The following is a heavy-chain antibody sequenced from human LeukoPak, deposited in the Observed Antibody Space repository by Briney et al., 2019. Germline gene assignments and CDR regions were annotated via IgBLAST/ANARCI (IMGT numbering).Heavy chain of an antibody. CDR2: IKQDGGEK. D-gene: IGHD3-22*01. Sequence: PGGSLRLSCAASGFTFSGSAMHWVRQAPGKGLEWVANIKQDGGEKYYVDSVKGRFTISRDNAKNSLYLQMNSLRAEDTAVYYCARGPRFAIRMIVVVTKGHFDYWGQGTLVTVSS. CDR1: GFTFSGSA. CDR3: ARGPRFAIRMIVVVTKGHFDY. J-gene: IGHJ4*02. V-gene: IGHV3-7*01.